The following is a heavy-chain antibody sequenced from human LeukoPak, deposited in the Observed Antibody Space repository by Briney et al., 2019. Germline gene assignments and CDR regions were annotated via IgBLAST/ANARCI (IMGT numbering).Heavy chain of an antibody. CDR1: GGSISSYY. Sequence: PSETLSLTCTVSGGSISSYYWSWIRQPPGKGLEWIGYIYYSGSTNYNPSLKSRVTISVDTSKNQFSLKLSSVTAADTAVYYCARVAVAGTGALSVTPDWYFDLWGRGTLVTVSS. J-gene: IGHJ2*01. V-gene: IGHV4-59*01. CDR3: ARVAVAGTGALSVTPDWYFDL. D-gene: IGHD6-19*01. CDR2: IYYSGST.